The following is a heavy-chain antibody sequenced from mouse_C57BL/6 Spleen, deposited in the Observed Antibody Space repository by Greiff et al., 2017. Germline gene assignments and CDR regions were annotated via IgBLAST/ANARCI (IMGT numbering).Heavy chain of an antibody. CDR2: IDPETGGT. V-gene: IGHV1-15*01. J-gene: IGHJ2*01. CDR1: GYTFTDYE. CDR3: TRLGAYAPYYFDY. Sequence: QVQLQQSGAELVRPGASVTLSCKASGYTFTDYEMHWVKQTPVHGLEWIGAIDPETGGTAYNQKFKGKAILTADKSSSTAYMELRSLTSEDSAGYYCTRLGAYAPYYFDYGGQGTTLTVSS. D-gene: IGHD6-5*01.